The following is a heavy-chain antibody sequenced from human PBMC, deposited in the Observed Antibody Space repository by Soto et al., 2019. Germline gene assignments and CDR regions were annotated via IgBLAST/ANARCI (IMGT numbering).Heavy chain of an antibody. V-gene: IGHV2-70*01. J-gene: IGHJ4*02. CDR1: GFSLSTSGMC. Sequence: GPTLVNPTQTLTLTCTFSGFSLSTSGMCVSWIRQPPGKALEWLALIDWDDDKYHSTSLKTRLTISKDTSKNQVVLTMTNMDPVDTATYYCARVGIAVAGPWYFDYWGQGTLVTVSS. CDR2: IDWDDDK. D-gene: IGHD6-19*01. CDR3: ARVGIAVAGPWYFDY.